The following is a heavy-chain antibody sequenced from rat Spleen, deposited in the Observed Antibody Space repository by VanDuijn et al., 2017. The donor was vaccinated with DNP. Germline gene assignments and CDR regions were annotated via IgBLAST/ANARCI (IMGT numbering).Heavy chain of an antibody. D-gene: IGHD1-2*01. V-gene: IGHV5S13*01. CDR3: TRDNYSSYMPYYYAMDA. Sequence: EVQLVESGGGLVQPGRSLKLSCAASGFTFSYYGMAWVRQTPKKGLEWIAFISSDGDKIQYRDSVKGRFIISRNNAKDTLYLQGDSLWSEDTATYYCTRDNYSSYMPYYYAMDAWGQGTSVTVSS. J-gene: IGHJ4*01. CDR1: GFTFSYYG. CDR2: ISSDGDKI.